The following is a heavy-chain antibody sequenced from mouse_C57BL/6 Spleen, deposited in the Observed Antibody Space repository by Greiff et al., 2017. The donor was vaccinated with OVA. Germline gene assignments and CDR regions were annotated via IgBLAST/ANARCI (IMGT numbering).Heavy chain of an antibody. V-gene: IGHV1-55*01. CDR2: IYPGSGST. D-gene: IGHD1-1*01. CDR3: ARNYYGSTYEGFAY. J-gene: IGHJ3*01. CDR1: GYTFTSYW. Sequence: QVQLQQSGAELVKPGASVKMSCKASGYTFTSYWITWVKQRPGQGLEWIGDIYPGSGSTNYNEKFKSKATLTVDTSSSTAYMQLSSLTSEDSAVYYCARNYYGSTYEGFAYWGQGTLVTVSA.